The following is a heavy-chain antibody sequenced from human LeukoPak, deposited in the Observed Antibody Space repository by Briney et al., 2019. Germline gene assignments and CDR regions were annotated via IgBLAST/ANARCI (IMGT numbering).Heavy chain of an antibody. Sequence: SETLSLTCTVSGGSISSSSYYWGWIRQPPGKGLEWIGRIYTSGSTNYNPSLKSRVTMPVDTSKNQFSLKLSSVTAADTAIYFCARDRNYDHAFDIWGQGTMVTVSS. CDR1: GGSISSSSYY. J-gene: IGHJ3*02. CDR2: IYTSGST. CDR3: ARDRNYDHAFDI. D-gene: IGHD3-22*01. V-gene: IGHV4-39*07.